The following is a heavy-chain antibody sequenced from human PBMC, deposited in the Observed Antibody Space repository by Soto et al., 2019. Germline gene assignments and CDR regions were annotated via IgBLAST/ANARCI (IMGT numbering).Heavy chain of an antibody. CDR2: ISWNSGSI. V-gene: IGHV3-9*01. Sequence: VQLVESGGGLVQPGRSLRLSCAASGFTFDDYAMHWVRQAPGKGLEWVSGISWNSGSIGYADSVKGRFTISRDNAKNSLYLQMNSLRAEDTALYYCAKEGGYGDYYFDYWGQGTLVTVSS. J-gene: IGHJ4*02. D-gene: IGHD4-17*01. CDR3: AKEGGYGDYYFDY. CDR1: GFTFDDYA.